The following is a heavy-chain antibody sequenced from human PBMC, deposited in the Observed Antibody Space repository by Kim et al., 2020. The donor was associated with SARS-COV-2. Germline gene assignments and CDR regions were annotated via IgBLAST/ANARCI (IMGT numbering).Heavy chain of an antibody. Sequence: SETLSLTCTVSGGSISRSNYYWGWIRQPPGKGLEWIASIYYSGSTYYNPSLKSRVTMHVDTSKNQFSLKLGSVTAADTAVYYCAGLPVRGGSYPGWFDPCGQGILVTVSS. J-gene: IGHJ5*02. CDR1: GGSISRSNYY. D-gene: IGHD1-26*01. V-gene: IGHV4-39*01. CDR2: IYYSGST. CDR3: AGLPVRGGSYPGWFDP.